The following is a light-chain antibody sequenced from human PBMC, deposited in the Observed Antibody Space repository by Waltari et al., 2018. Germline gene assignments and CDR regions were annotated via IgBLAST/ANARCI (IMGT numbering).Light chain of an antibody. J-gene: IGLJ2*01. Sequence: QSALTQPASVSGSPGQSITISCTGSSSDIGSYNFVSSSQQHPGKAPKLIIFDFSNRPSGVSNRFSGSKSGNTASLIISGLQAEDEADYYCSSYTTIGSLTLLFGGGTKLTVL. CDR1: SSDIGSYNF. CDR2: DFS. V-gene: IGLV2-14*01. CDR3: SSYTTIGSLTLL.